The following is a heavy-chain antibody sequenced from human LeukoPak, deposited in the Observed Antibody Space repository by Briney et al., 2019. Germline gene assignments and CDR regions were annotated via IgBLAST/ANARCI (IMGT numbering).Heavy chain of an antibody. CDR1: GGSISSSSYY. J-gene: IGHJ5*02. V-gene: IGHV4-39*07. Sequence: SETLSLTCTVSGGSISSSSYYWGWIRQPPGKGLEWIGSIYYSGSTYYNTSLKSRVTISVDTSKNQFSLKLSSVTAADTAVYYCARTSTSFRKSINWFDPWGQGTLVTVSS. CDR2: IYYSGST. CDR3: ARTSTSFRKSINWFDP. D-gene: IGHD2-2*01.